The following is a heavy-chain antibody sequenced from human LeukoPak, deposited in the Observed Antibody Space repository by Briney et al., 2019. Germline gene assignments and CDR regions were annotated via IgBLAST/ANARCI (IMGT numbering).Heavy chain of an antibody. V-gene: IGHV4-34*01. D-gene: IGHD6-13*01. Sequence: SETLSLTCAVYGGSFSGYYWSWIRQPPGEGLEWIGEINHSGSTNYNPSLKSRVTISVDTSKNQFSLKLSSVTAADTAAYYCARVPLGSSWYVGYYFDYWGQGTLVTVSS. CDR3: ARVPLGSSWYVGYYFDY. J-gene: IGHJ4*02. CDR1: GGSFSGYY. CDR2: INHSGST.